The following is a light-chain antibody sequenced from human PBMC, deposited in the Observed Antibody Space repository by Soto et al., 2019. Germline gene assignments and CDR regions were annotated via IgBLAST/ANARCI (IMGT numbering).Light chain of an antibody. CDR2: GAS. J-gene: IGKJ1*01. CDR1: QSVSNNY. V-gene: IGKV3-20*01. Sequence: ELVLTQSPGTPSLSPGERATLSGRASQSVSNNYLAWYQQQPGQAPRLLIYGASNRATGIPDRFSGSASGTDFTLTISRLEPEDFAVYYCQQYGSSGTFGQGTKVDIK. CDR3: QQYGSSGT.